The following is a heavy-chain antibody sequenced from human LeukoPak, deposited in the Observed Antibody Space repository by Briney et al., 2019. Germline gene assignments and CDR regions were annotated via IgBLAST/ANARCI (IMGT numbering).Heavy chain of an antibody. Sequence: PSETLSLTCTVSGGXISSYYCTWIRRPPGKGLEWIGYIHYSGSSRSHPSLNSRVTMSVDTSKSQFSLKLTSVTAADTAVYYCARGRRTAVVTDFDYWGQGILVTVSS. CDR1: GGXISSYY. CDR3: ARGRRTAVVTDFDY. D-gene: IGHD2-21*02. J-gene: IGHJ4*02. V-gene: IGHV4-59*01. CDR2: IHYSGSS.